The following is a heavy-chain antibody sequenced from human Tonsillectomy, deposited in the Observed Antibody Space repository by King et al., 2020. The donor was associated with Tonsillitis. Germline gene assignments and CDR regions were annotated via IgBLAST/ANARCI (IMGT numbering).Heavy chain of an antibody. J-gene: IGHJ4*02. CDR1: GFTFSSYA. Sequence: VQLVESGGGLVQPGGSLRLSCSASGFTFSSYAMSWVRQAPGKGLEWVSALRGGAGSTYYTDSVKGRFTISRDNSKNTLYLQMSSLRVEDTAIYYCARSYCRGTSCYSPFDYWGQGTLVTVSS. CDR2: LRGGAGST. V-gene: IGHV3-23*04. CDR3: ARSYCRGTSCYSPFDY. D-gene: IGHD2-2*01.